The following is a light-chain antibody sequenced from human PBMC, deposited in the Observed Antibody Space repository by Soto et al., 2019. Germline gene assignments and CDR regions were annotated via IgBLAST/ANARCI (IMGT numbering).Light chain of an antibody. CDR1: QTINRRY. CDR3: QQYGNSPYT. J-gene: IGKJ2*01. Sequence: EIVLTQSPGTLSLSRGERATLSCRASQTINRRYLGWYQQKIGQPPRLLIYDASSRATGIPDRFSASGSGTDFTLSISRLEPEDFAVYYCQQYGNSPYTFGQGTKVDIK. V-gene: IGKV3-20*01. CDR2: DAS.